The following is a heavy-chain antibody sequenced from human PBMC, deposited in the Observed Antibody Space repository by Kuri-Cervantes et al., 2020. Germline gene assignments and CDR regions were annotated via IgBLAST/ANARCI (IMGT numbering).Heavy chain of an antibody. V-gene: IGHV4-39*01. CDR2: IYYSGST. CDR3: ARGGPRKYSSSSAAYYMDV. CDR1: GGSISSSSYY. D-gene: IGHD6-6*01. J-gene: IGHJ6*03. Sequence: GSLRLSCTVSGGSISSSSYYWGWIRQPPGKGLEWIGSIYYSGSTYYNPSLKSRVTISVDTSKNQFSLKLSSVTAADTAVYYCARGGPRKYSSSSAAYYMDVWGKGTTVTVSS.